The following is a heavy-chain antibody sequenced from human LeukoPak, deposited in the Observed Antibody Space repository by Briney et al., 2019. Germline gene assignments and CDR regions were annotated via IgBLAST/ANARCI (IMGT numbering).Heavy chain of an antibody. J-gene: IGHJ3*02. CDR3: ARDRTGGYSYGYLNAFDI. V-gene: IGHV1-8*03. Sequence: ASVKVSCKASGYTFTSYDFNWVRQATGQGLEWMGWMNPNSGNTGYAQKFQGRVTITRNTSISTAYMELSSLRSEDTAVYYCARDRTGGYSYGYLNAFDIWGQGTMVTVSS. CDR2: MNPNSGNT. D-gene: IGHD5-18*01. CDR1: GYTFTSYD.